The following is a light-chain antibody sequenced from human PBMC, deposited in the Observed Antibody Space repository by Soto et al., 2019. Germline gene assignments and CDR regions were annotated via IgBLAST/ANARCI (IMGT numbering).Light chain of an antibody. J-gene: IGKJ1*01. CDR1: QSISSY. Sequence: DIQMTQSPSSLSASLVDRVTITCRASQSISSYLNWYQQKPGKAPKLLIYAASSLQSGVPSRFSGSGSGTEFTLTISSLQPDYFATYYCQQETFGQGTKVDIK. CDR2: AAS. V-gene: IGKV1-39*01. CDR3: QQET.